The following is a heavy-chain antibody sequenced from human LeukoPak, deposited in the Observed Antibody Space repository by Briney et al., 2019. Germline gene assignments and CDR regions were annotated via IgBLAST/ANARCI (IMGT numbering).Heavy chain of an antibody. Sequence: SETLSLTCTVSGGSISSSSYYWGWIRQPPGKGLEWNGRIYYSGSTYYNPSLKSRVTISVDTSKNQFSLKLSSVTAADTAVYYCARGQGSGSYYKPYDCWGQGTLVTVSS. D-gene: IGHD3-10*01. CDR2: IYYSGST. CDR3: ARGQGSGSYYKPYDC. J-gene: IGHJ4*02. V-gene: IGHV4-39*07. CDR1: GGSISSSSYY.